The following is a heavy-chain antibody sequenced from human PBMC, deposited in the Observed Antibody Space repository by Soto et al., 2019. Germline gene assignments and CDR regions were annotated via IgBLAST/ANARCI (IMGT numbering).Heavy chain of an antibody. D-gene: IGHD4-17*01. CDR3: ARSPSGDYYYYYGMDV. J-gene: IGHJ6*02. CDR2: IDPSDSYT. Sequence: GESLKISCKGSGYSFTSYWISWVRQMPGKGLEWMGRIDPSDSYTNYSPSFQGHVTISADKSISTAYLQWSSLKASDTAMYYCARSPSGDYYYYYGMDVWGQGTTVTVSS. CDR1: GYSFTSYW. V-gene: IGHV5-10-1*01.